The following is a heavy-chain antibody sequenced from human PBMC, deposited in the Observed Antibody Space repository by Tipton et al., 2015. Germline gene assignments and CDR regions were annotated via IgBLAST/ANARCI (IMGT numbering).Heavy chain of an antibody. D-gene: IGHD2-2*01. CDR3: SRYRLRMPGWFDP. CDR2: IKSKGDGGTA. CDR1: GFSFIDAW. Sequence: SLRLSCAASGFSFIDAWMTWVRQAPGKGLEWVGRIKSKGDGGTAAYAAPVKGRFTISRDDSKNTLYLQMNSLKTEDTAVYYCSRYRLRMPGWFDPWGQGTLVIVSS. J-gene: IGHJ5*02. V-gene: IGHV3-15*01.